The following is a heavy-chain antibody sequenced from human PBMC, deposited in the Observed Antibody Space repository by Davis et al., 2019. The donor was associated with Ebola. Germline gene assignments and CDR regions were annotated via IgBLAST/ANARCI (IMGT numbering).Heavy chain of an antibody. CDR1: GFTFSSYS. V-gene: IGHV3-30*03. J-gene: IGHJ4*02. CDR3: ARGPSHDYGDHNFDY. Sequence: PGGSLRLSCAASGFTFSSYSMHWVRQAPGKGLEWVAVISYDGSNKYYADSVKGRFTISRDNSKNTLYLQMNSLRAEDTAVYYCARGPSHDYGDHNFDYWGQGTLVTVSS. CDR2: ISYDGSNK. D-gene: IGHD4-17*01.